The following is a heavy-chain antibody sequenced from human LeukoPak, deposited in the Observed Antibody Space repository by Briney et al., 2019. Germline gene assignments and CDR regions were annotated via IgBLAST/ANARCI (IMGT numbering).Heavy chain of an antibody. V-gene: IGHV1-8*01. J-gene: IGHJ5*02. CDR1: GYTFTSYD. D-gene: IGHD2-21*01. CDR3: ARLWARTVVVIDNWFDP. CDR2: MNPNSGNT. Sequence: GASVKVSCKASGYTFTSYDINWVRQATGQWLEWMGWMNPNSGNTGYAQKFQGRVTMTRNTSISTAYMELSSLRSEDTAVYYCARLWARTVVVIDNWFDPWGQGTLVTVSS.